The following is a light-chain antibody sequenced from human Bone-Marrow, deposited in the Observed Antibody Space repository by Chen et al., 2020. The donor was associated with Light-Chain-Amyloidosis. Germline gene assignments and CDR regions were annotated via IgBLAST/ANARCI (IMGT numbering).Light chain of an antibody. J-gene: IGLJ3*02. Sequence: SYVLTQPSSVSGAPGQTATIACGGNNIGSTSVHWYQQTPGQAPLLVGYDDSVRPSWIPERFSGSHYGNTATLTIIRVEAWDEADDYWQVWDRSSDRPVFGGGTKLTVL. CDR1: NIGSTS. CDR3: QVWDRSSDRPV. CDR2: DDS. V-gene: IGLV3-21*02.